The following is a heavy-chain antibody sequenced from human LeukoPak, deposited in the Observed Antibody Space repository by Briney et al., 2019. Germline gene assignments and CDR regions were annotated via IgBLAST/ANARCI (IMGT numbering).Heavy chain of an antibody. D-gene: IGHD2-21*01. V-gene: IGHV1-18*01. CDR3: ARSEDALLEDDY. J-gene: IGHJ4*02. Sequence: ASVKVSCKASGFTFTSHGFTWVRQAPGQGLEWMGWISAYNGDTHSAERFQGRVTLTTDTSTSTAYMELRSLRSDDTAVYYCARSEDALLEDDYWGQGTLVTVSS. CDR2: ISAYNGDT. CDR1: GFTFTSHG.